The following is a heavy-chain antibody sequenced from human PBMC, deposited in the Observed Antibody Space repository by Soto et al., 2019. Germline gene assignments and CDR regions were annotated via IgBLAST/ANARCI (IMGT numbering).Heavy chain of an antibody. CDR3: AKSAFRTHYGSGSYYIDY. V-gene: IGHV3-23*01. CDR1: GVTFGGYA. Sequence: VGLLRLCCAAAGVTFGGYAMSWIHKATGKGLEWVSAISGSGGSTYYADSVKGRFTISRDNSKNTLYLQMNSLRAEDTAVYYCAKSAFRTHYGSGSYYIDYWGQGTLVTVSS. D-gene: IGHD3-10*01. CDR2: ISGSGGST. J-gene: IGHJ4*02.